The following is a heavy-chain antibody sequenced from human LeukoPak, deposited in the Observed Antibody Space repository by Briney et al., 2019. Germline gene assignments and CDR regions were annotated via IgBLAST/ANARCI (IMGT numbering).Heavy chain of an antibody. CDR2: FDPEDGET. CDR3: ATGDSGSRG. Sequence: GASVKVSCKVSGYTPTVLSMHWVRQAPGKGPEWMGGFDPEDGETIYAQKFQGRVTMTEDTSTDTAYMELSSLRSEDTAVYYCATGDSGSRGWGQGTLVTVSS. J-gene: IGHJ4*02. CDR1: GYTPTVLS. V-gene: IGHV1-24*01. D-gene: IGHD1-26*01.